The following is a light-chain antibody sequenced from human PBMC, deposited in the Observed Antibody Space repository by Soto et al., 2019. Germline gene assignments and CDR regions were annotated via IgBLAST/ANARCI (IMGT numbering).Light chain of an antibody. Sequence: QSALTQPPSASGSPGQSVTISCTGTSSDVGGYNYVSWYQQHPGKAPKLMIYEVSKRPSGVPDRFSGSKSGNTASLTVSGXXXXXXADYYCSSYAGSRYVFGTGTKLTVL. V-gene: IGLV2-8*01. CDR2: EVS. CDR1: SSDVGGYNY. CDR3: SSYAGSRYV. J-gene: IGLJ1*01.